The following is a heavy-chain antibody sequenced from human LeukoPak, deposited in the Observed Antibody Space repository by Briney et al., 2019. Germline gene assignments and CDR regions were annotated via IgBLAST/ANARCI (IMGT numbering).Heavy chain of an antibody. Sequence: GGSLRLSCAASGFTFSSHGMHLVRQAPGKGLEWVAFIRYDGSNKYYADSVKGRFTISGDNSKNTLYLQMNSLRAEDTAVYYCAKYDQYYYGSGGEFDYWGQGTLVTVSS. CDR2: IRYDGSNK. D-gene: IGHD3-10*01. V-gene: IGHV3-30*02. CDR1: GFTFSSHG. J-gene: IGHJ4*02. CDR3: AKYDQYYYGSGGEFDY.